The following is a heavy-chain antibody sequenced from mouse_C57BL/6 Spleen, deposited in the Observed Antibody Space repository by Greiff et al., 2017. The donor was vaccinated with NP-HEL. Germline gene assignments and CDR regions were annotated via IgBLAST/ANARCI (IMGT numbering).Heavy chain of an antibody. CDR2: IHPSSGST. J-gene: IGHJ3*01. Sequence: QVQLQQPGAELVKPGASVKLSCKASGYTFTSYWMHWVKQRPGQGLEWIGMIHPSSGSTNYNEKFKGKATLTVDKSSSTAYMQLSSLTSEDSAVYYCARLDDYAVYWGQGTLVTVSA. V-gene: IGHV1-64*01. CDR1: GYTFTSYW. D-gene: IGHD2-4*01. CDR3: ARLDDYAVY.